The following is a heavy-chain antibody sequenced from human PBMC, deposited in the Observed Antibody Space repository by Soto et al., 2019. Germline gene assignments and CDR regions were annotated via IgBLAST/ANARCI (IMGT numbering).Heavy chain of an antibody. V-gene: IGHV3-53*01. CDR1: GLTVSGGY. CDR2: IYSAGST. CDR3: ARAREPEYSSARFFDI. D-gene: IGHD5-18*01. Sequence: GGSLRFSCATSGLTVSGGYLSWVSQPPGKGLQGVSVIYSAGSTYYANSVKGRFNISRDISTNRVYPQIRSLTDEDTAVYYCARAREPEYSSARFFDIWGRGDLGTVPS. J-gene: IGHJ4*02.